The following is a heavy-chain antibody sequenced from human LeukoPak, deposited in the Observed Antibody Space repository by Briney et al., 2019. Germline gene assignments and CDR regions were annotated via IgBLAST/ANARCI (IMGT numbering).Heavy chain of an antibody. CDR3: ARPGSTSGWYYFDF. CDR1: GGSISSSGYY. Sequence: PSETLSLTCTVSGGSISSSGYYWGWIRQPPGKGLEYIGSIFYSGSTYYNPSLKSRVTISVDTSGSQFSLQLSSVTAADTAVYYCARPGSTSGWYYFDFWGQGTLVTVSS. V-gene: IGHV4-39*01. CDR2: IFYSGST. J-gene: IGHJ4*02. D-gene: IGHD6-19*01.